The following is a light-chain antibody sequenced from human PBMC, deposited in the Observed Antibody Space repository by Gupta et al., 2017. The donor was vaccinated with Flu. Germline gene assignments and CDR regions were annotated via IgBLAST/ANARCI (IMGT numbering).Light chain of an antibody. V-gene: IGKV3-15*01. CDR1: QSVSSN. Sequence: PATLSGSPGESATLSCRASQSVSSNLAWYQQKPGQAPRLLIYGASTRATGIPARFSGSGSGTEFTLTIGSLQSEDFAVYYCQQYNNWPYTFGQGTKLDIK. CDR3: QQYNNWPYT. J-gene: IGKJ2*01. CDR2: GAS.